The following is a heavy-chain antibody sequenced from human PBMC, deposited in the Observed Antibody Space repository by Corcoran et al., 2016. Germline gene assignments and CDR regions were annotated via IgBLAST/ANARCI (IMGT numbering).Heavy chain of an antibody. J-gene: IGHJ5*02. Sequence: QITLKESGPTLVKPTQTLTLTCTFSGFSLSTSGVGVGWIRQPPGKALEWLALIYWDDDKRYSPSLKSRLTITKDTSKNQVVLTMTNMDPVDTATYYCAHAGEYCSGGSCLNWFDPWGQGTLVTVSS. CDR1: GFSLSTSGVG. V-gene: IGHV2-5*02. CDR3: AHAGEYCSGGSCLNWFDP. CDR2: IYWDDDK. D-gene: IGHD2-15*01.